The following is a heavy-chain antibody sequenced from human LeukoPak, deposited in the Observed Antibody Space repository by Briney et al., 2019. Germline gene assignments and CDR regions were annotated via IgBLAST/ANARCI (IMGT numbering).Heavy chain of an antibody. V-gene: IGHV1-18*01. CDR1: GYTFTSYG. CDR3: ASVVVGKNWFDP. J-gene: IGHJ5*02. D-gene: IGHD2-2*01. Sequence: ASVKVSCKAPGYTFTSYGISWVRQAPGQGLEWMGWISAYNGNTNYAQKLQGRVTMTTDTSTSTAYMELRSLRSDDTAVYYCASVVVGKNWFDPWGQGTLVTVSS. CDR2: ISAYNGNT.